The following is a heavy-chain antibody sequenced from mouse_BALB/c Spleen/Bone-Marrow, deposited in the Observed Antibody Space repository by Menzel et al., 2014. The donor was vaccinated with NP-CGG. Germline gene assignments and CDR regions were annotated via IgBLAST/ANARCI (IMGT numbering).Heavy chain of an antibody. CDR3: TRWGWSFDY. CDR1: RYTFSSYW. Sequence: QLQQSGAELMKPGASVKISCKATRYTFSSYWIEWVKQRPGHGLEWIGEILPGSGSSNYNEKFKGKATITADTSSNTAYMQLSSLTSEDSAVYYCTRWGWSFDYWGQGTTLTVSS. J-gene: IGHJ2*01. D-gene: IGHD2-3*01. V-gene: IGHV1-9*01. CDR2: ILPGSGSS.